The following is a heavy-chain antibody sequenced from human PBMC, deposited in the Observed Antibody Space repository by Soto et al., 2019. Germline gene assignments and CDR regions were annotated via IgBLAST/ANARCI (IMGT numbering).Heavy chain of an antibody. J-gene: IGHJ4*02. CDR2: INTYNGMT. D-gene: IGHD5-12*01. CDR1: GYTFINYH. CDR3: AKSPRGGMATD. V-gene: IGHV1-18*01. Sequence: QVKLVQSGGEVKKPGASVTVSCKASGYTFINYHITWVRQAPGQGLEWMAWINTYNGMTDYAQKFQGRVTMTRDTSTSTAYMELRNLGSDATAVYFCAKSPRGGMATDGGQGTLVTVSS.